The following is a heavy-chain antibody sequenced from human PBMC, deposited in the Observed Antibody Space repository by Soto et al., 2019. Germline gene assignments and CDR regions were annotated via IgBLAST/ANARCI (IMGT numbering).Heavy chain of an antibody. V-gene: IGHV1-18*04. J-gene: IGHJ4*02. CDR2: IRAYNGET. CDR1: GYTFSSYG. CDR3: ARVFGESDFRAADS. D-gene: IGHD2-21*01. Sequence: QVQLVQSGAELKKPGASVKVSCKASGYTFSSYGISWVRQAPGRGLEWMGWIRAYNGETEYGQKVQGRVTMTTDRSTATGYMELRSLISDDTAVYYCARVFGESDFRAADSWGQGTLVTVSS.